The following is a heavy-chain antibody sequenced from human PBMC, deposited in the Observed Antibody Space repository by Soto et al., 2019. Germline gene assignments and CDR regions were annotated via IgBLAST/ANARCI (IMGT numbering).Heavy chain of an antibody. Sequence: QLQLQESGPGLVKASETLSLTCNVSGGSISSSRSYWAWIRQPPGKGLEWIANIFYSGSTYYNPSLASRVTVSVDTSKNQFSLKLSSVTAADTAVYYCARQPTTAVIDLWFDPWGQGTLVTVSS. J-gene: IGHJ5*02. CDR1: GGSISSSRSY. CDR2: IFYSGST. D-gene: IGHD2-2*01. V-gene: IGHV4-39*01. CDR3: ARQPTTAVIDLWFDP.